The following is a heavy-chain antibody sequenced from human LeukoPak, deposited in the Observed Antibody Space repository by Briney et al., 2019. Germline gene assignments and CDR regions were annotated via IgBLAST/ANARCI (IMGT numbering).Heavy chain of an antibody. D-gene: IGHD1-26*01. V-gene: IGHV4-39*07. CDR2: IYYSGST. CDR1: GGSISSGSYY. J-gene: IGHJ3*02. CDR3: ARVLMGATRSLDAFDI. Sequence: SETLSLTCTVSGGSISSGSYYWSWIRQPAGKGLEWIGSIYYSGSTYYNPSLKSRVTISVDTSKNQFSLKLSSVTAADTAVYYCARVLMGATRSLDAFDIWGQGTMVTVSS.